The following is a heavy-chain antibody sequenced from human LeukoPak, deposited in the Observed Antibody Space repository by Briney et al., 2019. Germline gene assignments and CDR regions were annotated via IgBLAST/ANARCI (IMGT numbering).Heavy chain of an antibody. CDR3: ARGRLWLNY. V-gene: IGHV4-34*01. Sequence: PSETLSLTCAVYGGSFSGYYWSWIRQPPGKGLEWIGEINQSGSTNYNPSLKSRVTISVDTSKNQFSLKLSSVTAADTAVYYCARGRLWLNYWGQGTLVTVSS. D-gene: IGHD5-18*01. CDR1: GGSFSGYY. CDR2: INQSGST. J-gene: IGHJ4*02.